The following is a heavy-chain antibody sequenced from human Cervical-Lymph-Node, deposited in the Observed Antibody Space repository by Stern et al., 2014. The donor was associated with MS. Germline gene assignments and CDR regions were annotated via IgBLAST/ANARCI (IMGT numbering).Heavy chain of an antibody. J-gene: IGHJ3*01. D-gene: IGHD6-19*01. CDR2: LSGAGRNT. CDR1: GLTFTNYA. Sequence: VESGGSLRLSCIVSGLTFTNYAMSWVRPAPGKGLEWVSTLSGAGRNTYYAASVKGRFTISKDNSKNTVFLQMNSLTADDTAVYFCAKVAAGSDAFDVWGQGTMVTVSS. CDR3: AKVAAGSDAFDV. V-gene: IGHV3-23*01.